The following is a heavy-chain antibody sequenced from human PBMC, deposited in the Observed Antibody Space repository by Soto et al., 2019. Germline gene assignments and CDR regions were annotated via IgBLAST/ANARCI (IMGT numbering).Heavy chain of an antibody. CDR1: GGSISSGGYY. CDR2: IYYSGST. Sequence: QVQLQESGPGLVKPSQTLSLTCTVSGGSISSGGYYWSWIRQHPGKGLEWIGYIYYSGSTYYNPSLKSRVTISVDTSKHQFSLKLSSVTAADTAVYYCASYVSRFGELLSGGVVRAAFDIWGQGTMVTVSS. CDR3: ASYVSRFGELLSGGVVRAAFDI. V-gene: IGHV4-31*03. J-gene: IGHJ3*02. D-gene: IGHD3-10*01.